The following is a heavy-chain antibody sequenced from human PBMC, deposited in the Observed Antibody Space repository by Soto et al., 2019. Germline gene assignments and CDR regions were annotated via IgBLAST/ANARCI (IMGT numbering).Heavy chain of an antibody. CDR1: GFSFSIYW. CDR2: IKHDGSEK. V-gene: IGHV3-7*01. J-gene: IGHJ5*02. D-gene: IGHD1-26*01. CDR3: ARVWGATGSWFDP. Sequence: EVQLVESGGDLVQPGGYLRLSCAASGFSFSIYWMIWVRQAPGKGLEWVANIKHDGSEKYYVDSVKGRFTISRDNAKNSLYLQMNNLRAEDTAVYYCARVWGATGSWFDPWGQGTLVTVSS.